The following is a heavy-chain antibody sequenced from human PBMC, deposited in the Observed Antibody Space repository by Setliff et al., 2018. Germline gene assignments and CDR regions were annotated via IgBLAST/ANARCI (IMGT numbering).Heavy chain of an antibody. CDR1: GYTFTSYD. D-gene: IGHD3-16*01. Sequence: ASVKVSCKASGYTFTSYDINWVRQATGQGLEWMGWISAYNGNTNYAQKLQGRVTMTTDTSTSTAYMELRSLRSDDTAVYYCARGAYDSYYMDVWGKGTTVTVSS. J-gene: IGHJ6*03. CDR2: ISAYNGNT. CDR3: ARGAYDSYYMDV. V-gene: IGHV1-18*01.